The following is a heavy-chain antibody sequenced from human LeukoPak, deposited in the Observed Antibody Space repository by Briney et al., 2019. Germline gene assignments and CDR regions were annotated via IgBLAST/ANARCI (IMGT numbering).Heavy chain of an antibody. Sequence: GGSLRLACAAPKFTFSTSALSWVRQAPGRGLEWVSGISGSGAKTYYSDSVKGRFTISRDNAKNSLYLQMNSLRAEDTAVYYCARETSYSSGWYEAFDPWGQGTLVTVSS. D-gene: IGHD6-19*01. CDR3: ARETSYSSGWYEAFDP. J-gene: IGHJ5*02. V-gene: IGHV3-23*01. CDR2: ISGSGAKT. CDR1: KFTFSTSA.